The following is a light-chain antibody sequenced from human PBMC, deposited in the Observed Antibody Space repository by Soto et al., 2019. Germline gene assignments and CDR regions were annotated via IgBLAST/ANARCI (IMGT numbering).Light chain of an antibody. V-gene: IGKV1-9*01. CDR2: AAS. CDR3: QQLNGYPLYT. J-gene: IGKJ2*01. CDR1: QGISSY. Sequence: IQLTQSPSSLSASVGVRVTITCRASQGISSYLVWYQQKPGKAPKLLIYAASTLQSGVPSRFSGSGSGTDFTLTISNLQPEDFATYYCQQLNGYPLYTFGQGTKLEIK.